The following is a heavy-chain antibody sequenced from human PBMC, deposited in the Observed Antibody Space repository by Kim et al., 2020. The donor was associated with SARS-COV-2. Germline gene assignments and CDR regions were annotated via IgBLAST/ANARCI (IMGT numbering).Heavy chain of an antibody. CDR1: GFTFSSYS. CDR3: ARDFVLHRGGYYDSSGYYALFDY. Sequence: GGSLRLSCAASGFTFSSYSMNWVRQAPGKGLEWVSSISSSSSYIYYADSVKGRFTISRDNAKNSLYLQMNSLRAEDTAVYYCARDFVLHRGGYYDSSGYYALFDYWGQGTLVTVSS. V-gene: IGHV3-21*01. D-gene: IGHD3-22*01. CDR2: ISSSSSYI. J-gene: IGHJ4*02.